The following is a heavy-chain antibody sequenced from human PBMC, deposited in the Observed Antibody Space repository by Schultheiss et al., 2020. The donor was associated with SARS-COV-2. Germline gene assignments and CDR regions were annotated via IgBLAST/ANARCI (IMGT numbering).Heavy chain of an antibody. CDR1: GFIVSSNY. V-gene: IGHV3-53*01. J-gene: IGHJ4*02. CDR3: ARAPGPYGPDYFDY. Sequence: GGSLRLSCAASGFIVSSNYMSWLRQAPGKGLEWVTVIDSGGSTYYADSVKGRFTISRDNSKNTLYLQMNSLRAEDTAVYYCARAPGPYGPDYFDYWGQGTLVTVSS. D-gene: IGHD4-17*01. CDR2: IDSGGST.